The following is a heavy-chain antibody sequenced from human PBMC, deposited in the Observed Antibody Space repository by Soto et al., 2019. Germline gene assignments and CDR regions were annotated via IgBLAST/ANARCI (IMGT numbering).Heavy chain of an antibody. Sequence: EVQLLESGGGLVQPGGSLRLSCAVSGFTFRSSPMSWVRRAPGKGLEWVSGINGGDDSKHYADSVRGRFTITRDNSKDTLHLQMDSLRAEDTAIYFCARDSNLRIFSRTHDHWGQGTLVTVSS. J-gene: IGHJ4*02. CDR3: ARDSNLRIFSRTHDH. V-gene: IGHV3-23*01. CDR1: GFTFRSSP. CDR2: INGGDDSK.